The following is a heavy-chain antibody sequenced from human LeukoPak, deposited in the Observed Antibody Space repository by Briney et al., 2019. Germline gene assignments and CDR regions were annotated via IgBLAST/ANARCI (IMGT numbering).Heavy chain of an antibody. CDR1: GFTFSSYA. CDR2: ISSSGSYK. V-gene: IGHV3-21*01. CDR3: ARVNYGDYGTDWYFDL. Sequence: PGGSLRLSCTASGFTFSSYAMSWVSQAPGKGLAWVASISSSGSYKYYADSVRGRFTISRDNAQKSLYLQMNSLRAEDTAVYYCARVNYGDYGTDWYFDLWGRRTLVTVSS. D-gene: IGHD4-17*01. J-gene: IGHJ2*01.